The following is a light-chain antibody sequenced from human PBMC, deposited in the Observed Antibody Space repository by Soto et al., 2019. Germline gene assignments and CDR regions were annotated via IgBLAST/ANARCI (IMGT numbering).Light chain of an antibody. CDR3: QAWDSSTVV. CDR1: KLGDKY. CDR2: QDS. J-gene: IGLJ2*01. Sequence: SYELTQPPSVSVSPGQTASITCSADKLGDKYACWYQQKPGQSPVLVIYQDSKRPSGIPERFSGSNSGNTATLTISGTQAMDEADYYCQAWDSSTVVFGGGTKLTVL. V-gene: IGLV3-1*01.